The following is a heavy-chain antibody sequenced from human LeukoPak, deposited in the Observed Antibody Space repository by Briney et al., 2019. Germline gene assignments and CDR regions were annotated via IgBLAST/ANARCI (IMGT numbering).Heavy chain of an antibody. V-gene: IGHV1-8*01. CDR1: GYTFSNSD. D-gene: IGHD4-11*01. CDR3: ARGLKEIITERLWPRSIHYTSYYMDV. J-gene: IGHJ6*03. CDR2: VNPSSGNT. Sequence: ASVKVSCKASGYTFSNSDINWVRQAPGQGLEGMGWVNPSSGNTVYAQNFHDRVTITSDTSISTAYLELSGLRTEDTAVYFCARGLKEIITERLWPRSIHYTSYYMDVWGTGTTVIVSS.